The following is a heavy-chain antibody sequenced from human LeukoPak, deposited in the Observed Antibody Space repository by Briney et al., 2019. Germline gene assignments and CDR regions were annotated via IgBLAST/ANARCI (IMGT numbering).Heavy chain of an antibody. J-gene: IGHJ6*02. CDR1: GFTFSSYS. CDR2: IGSSSSYI. Sequence: KTGGSLRLSCAASGFTFSSYSMNWVRQAPGKGLEWVSSIGSSSSYIYYADSVKGRFTISRDNAKNSLYLQMNSLRAEDTAVYYCARDFWSGYTNYYYYYGMDVWGQGTTVTVSS. D-gene: IGHD3-3*01. CDR3: ARDFWSGYTNYYYYYGMDV. V-gene: IGHV3-21*01.